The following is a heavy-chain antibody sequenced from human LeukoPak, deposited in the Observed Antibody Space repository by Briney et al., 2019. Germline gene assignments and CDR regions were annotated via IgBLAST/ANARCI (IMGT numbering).Heavy chain of an antibody. J-gene: IGHJ4*02. CDR3: ARRYCSGVSCYPDY. V-gene: IGHV1-2*02. CDR2: INPSGGGT. D-gene: IGHD2-15*01. Sequence: ASAKVSCKASGYTFSGYYIHWVRQAPGQGLEWMGWINPSGGGTKYAQKFQGRVTMTRDTSISTAYMELSRLTSDDTAVYFCARRYCSGVSCYPDYWGQGTLVTVSP. CDR1: GYTFSGYY.